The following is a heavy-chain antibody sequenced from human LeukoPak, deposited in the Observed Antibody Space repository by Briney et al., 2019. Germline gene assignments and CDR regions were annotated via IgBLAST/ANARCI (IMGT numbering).Heavy chain of an antibody. CDR1: GGSISSGSYY. Sequence: SETLSLTCTVSGGSISSGSYYWSWIRQPAGKGLEWIGRIYTSGSTNYNPSLKSRVTISVDTSKNQFSLKLSSVTAADTAVYYCARLPYYDFWSGYFYFDYWGQGTLVTVSS. D-gene: IGHD3-3*01. CDR2: IYTSGST. J-gene: IGHJ4*02. CDR3: ARLPYYDFWSGYFYFDY. V-gene: IGHV4-61*02.